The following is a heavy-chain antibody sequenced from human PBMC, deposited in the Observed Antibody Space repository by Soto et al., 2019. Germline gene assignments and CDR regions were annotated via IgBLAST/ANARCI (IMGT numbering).Heavy chain of an antibody. J-gene: IGHJ4*02. CDR3: ARDLPPVDY. Sequence: QIQRVQSGAEVKKPGASVKVSCKASGYTFSSYHITWVRQAPGQGLEWMGWISAYNGNTNYAQNLQGRVTMTTDPSTSTAYMELRSLRSDDTAVYYCARDLPPVDYWGQGTLVTVSS. CDR2: ISAYNGNT. V-gene: IGHV1-18*01. CDR1: GYTFSSYH.